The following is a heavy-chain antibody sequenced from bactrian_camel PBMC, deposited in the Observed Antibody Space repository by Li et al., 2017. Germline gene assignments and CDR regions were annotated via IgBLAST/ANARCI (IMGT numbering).Heavy chain of an antibody. V-gene: IGHV3S60*01. J-gene: IGHJ4*01. Sequence: HVQLVESGGGSVQTGGSLRLSCEASGDTGAANYVAWFRQTPEKERDGVACISAGGGTTYYADSVKGRFTIYRDNSKNTVYLHMDSLKPEDTAMYICAAGRWYGTRWNSPPLYDYWGQGTQVTVS. CDR1: GDTGAANY. D-gene: IGHD6*01. CDR3: AAGRWYGTRWNSPPLYDY. CDR2: ISAGGGTT.